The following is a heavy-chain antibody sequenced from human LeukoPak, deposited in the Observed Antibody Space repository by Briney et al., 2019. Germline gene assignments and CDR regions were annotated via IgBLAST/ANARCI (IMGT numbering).Heavy chain of an antibody. CDR2: ISYDGSNK. Sequence: GGSLRLSCAASGFTFSSYAMHWVRQAPGKGLEWVAVISYDGSNKYYADSVKGRFTISRDNSKNTLYLQMNSLRAEDTAVYYCAKEGALGYCSGGSCYHDAFDIWGQGTMVTVSS. CDR3: AKEGALGYCSGGSCYHDAFDI. V-gene: IGHV3-30-3*01. J-gene: IGHJ3*02. CDR1: GFTFSSYA. D-gene: IGHD2-15*01.